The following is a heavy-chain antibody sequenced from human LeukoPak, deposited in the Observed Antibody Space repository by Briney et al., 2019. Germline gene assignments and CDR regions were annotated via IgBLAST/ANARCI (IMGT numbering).Heavy chain of an antibody. CDR2: IYGTGST. Sequence: GGSLRLSCAASGFTVDGKYMSWVRQAPGKGLEWVSVIYGTGSTYYADFVKGRFTISRDISKNTVYLQMSSLRDEDMAVYYCARHLRVYAFDMWGQGTLVTVSS. CDR1: GFTVDGKY. D-gene: IGHD2-8*01. CDR3: ARHLRVYAFDM. V-gene: IGHV3-66*02. J-gene: IGHJ4*02.